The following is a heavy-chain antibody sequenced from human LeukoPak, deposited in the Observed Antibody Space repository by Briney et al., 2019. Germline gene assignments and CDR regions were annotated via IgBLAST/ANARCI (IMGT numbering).Heavy chain of an antibody. J-gene: IGHJ5*02. D-gene: IGHD3-10*01. V-gene: IGHV4-61*02. Sequence: PSETLSLTCTVSGGSISSGSYYWSWIRQPAGQGLEYIGRMYTSGSTNYNPSLKSRVTISVDTSKDQFSLKLSSVTAADTAVYYCARGRPDGSGSYYKFDPWGQGTLVTVSS. CDR3: ARGRPDGSGSYYKFDP. CDR1: GGSISSGSYY. CDR2: MYTSGST.